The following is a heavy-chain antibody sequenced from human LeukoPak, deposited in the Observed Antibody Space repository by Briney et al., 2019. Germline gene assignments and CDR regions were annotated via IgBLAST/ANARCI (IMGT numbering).Heavy chain of an antibody. Sequence: SETLSLTCTVSGGSLSSYYWSWIRQPPGKGLEWIGYIYYSGSTNYNPSLKCRVTISVDTSKNQFSLKLSSVTAADTAVYYCARGLFAEPKVNWFDPWGQGTLVTVSS. CDR3: ARGLFAEPKVNWFDP. CDR1: GGSLSSYY. D-gene: IGHD3-10*02. V-gene: IGHV4-59*01. CDR2: IYYSGST. J-gene: IGHJ5*02.